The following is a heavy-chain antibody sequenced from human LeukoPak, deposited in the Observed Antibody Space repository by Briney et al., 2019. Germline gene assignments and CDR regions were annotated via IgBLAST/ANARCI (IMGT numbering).Heavy chain of an antibody. CDR3: ARFPVNPNYYYYMDV. D-gene: IGHD4-17*01. CDR2: INHSGST. V-gene: IGHV4-34*01. CDR1: GWSFSGYY. J-gene: IGHJ6*03. Sequence: SETLSLTCAVSGWSFSGYYWSWIRQPPGKGLEWIGEINHSGSTNYNPSLKSRVAISVDASKNQFSLKLSSVTAADTAVYYCARFPVNPNYYYYMDVWGKGTTATVSS.